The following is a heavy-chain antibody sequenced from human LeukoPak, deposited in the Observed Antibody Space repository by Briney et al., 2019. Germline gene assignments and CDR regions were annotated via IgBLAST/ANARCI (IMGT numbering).Heavy chain of an antibody. V-gene: IGHV1-18*01. J-gene: IGHJ6*02. CDR3: ARRKGRGPTVFEHLQWLVLSYGMDV. Sequence: GASVKVSCKASGYTFTSYGISWVRQAPGQGLEWMGWISAYNGNTNYAQKLQGRVTMTRNTSISTAYMELSSLRSEDTAVYYCARRKGRGPTVFEHLQWLVLSYGMDVWGQGTTVTVSS. CDR2: ISAYNGNT. D-gene: IGHD6-19*01. CDR1: GYTFTSYG.